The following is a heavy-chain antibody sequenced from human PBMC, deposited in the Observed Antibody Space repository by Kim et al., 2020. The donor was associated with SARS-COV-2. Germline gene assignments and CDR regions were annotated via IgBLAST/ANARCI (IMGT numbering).Heavy chain of an antibody. CDR3: AKVVAAAEYN. CDR1: GFTFSSYA. CDR2: IYSGGSST. Sequence: GGSLRLSCAASGFTFSSYAMSWVRQAPGKGLEWVSVIYSGGSSTYYADSVKGPFTISRDTSKNTLYLHMNSLRAEDTAVYNCAKVVAAAEYNWCQGILVTVSS. V-gene: IGHV3-23*03. D-gene: IGHD6-13*01. J-gene: IGHJ4*02.